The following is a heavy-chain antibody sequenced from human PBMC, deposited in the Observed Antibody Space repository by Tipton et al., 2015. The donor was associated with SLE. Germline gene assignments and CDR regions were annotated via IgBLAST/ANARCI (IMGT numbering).Heavy chain of an antibody. V-gene: IGHV4-61*09. CDR3: ASAEDHSNYYYSLDV. CDR1: GGSISSGSYY. Sequence: TLSLTCTVSGGSISSGSYYWSWIRQPAGKGLEWIGYIYTSGSTNYNPSLKSRVTISVDTSKNQFSLKLSSVTAADTAMYYCASAEDHSNYYYSLDVWGTGTTVTVSS. J-gene: IGHJ6*03. CDR2: IYTSGST.